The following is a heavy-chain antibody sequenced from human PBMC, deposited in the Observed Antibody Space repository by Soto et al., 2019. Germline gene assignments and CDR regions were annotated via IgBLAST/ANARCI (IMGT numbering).Heavy chain of an antibody. CDR3: AREYCSGGSCYSQRGMDV. V-gene: IGHV1-69*13. CDR2: IISIFGTA. D-gene: IGHD2-15*01. Sequence: SVTASWKESGYTFTSYYLHGVGQAPGQELEWMGGIISIFGTAHYAQKFQGRVTITADESTSTAYMELSSLRSEDTAVYYCAREYCSGGSCYSQRGMDVWGQGTTVTVSS. CDR1: GYTFTSYY. J-gene: IGHJ6*02.